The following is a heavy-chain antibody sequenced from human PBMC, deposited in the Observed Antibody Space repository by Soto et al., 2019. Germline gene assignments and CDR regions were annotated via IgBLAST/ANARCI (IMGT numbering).Heavy chain of an antibody. J-gene: IGHJ4*02. Sequence: QVQLVQSGAEVKKPGASVKVSCKASGYTFTSYGIIWVRQAPGQGLEWMGWISAYNGNTNYAQKLQGRVTMTTDTATSTAYMELRSLRSDDTAVYYCARDAYYDFWSGYIDYWGQGTLVTVSS. CDR1: GYTFTSYG. V-gene: IGHV1-18*01. CDR3: ARDAYYDFWSGYIDY. CDR2: ISAYNGNT. D-gene: IGHD3-3*01.